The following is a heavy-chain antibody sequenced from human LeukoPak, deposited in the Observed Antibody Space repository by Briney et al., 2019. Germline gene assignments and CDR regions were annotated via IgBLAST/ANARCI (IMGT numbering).Heavy chain of an antibody. D-gene: IGHD1/OR15-1a*01. CDR2: VYATGTA. CDR1: HGAISTFF. J-gene: IGHJ4*02. CDR3: ARDRHWTNDWVFDY. Sequence: SETLSLTCSLSHGAISTFFWNWIRQPAGKPLEWIGRVYATGTANYNPSLQSRVTMSIDASQNQFSLKLTSVTAADTAVYYCARDRHWTNDWVFDYWGQGTLVTVSS. V-gene: IGHV4-4*07.